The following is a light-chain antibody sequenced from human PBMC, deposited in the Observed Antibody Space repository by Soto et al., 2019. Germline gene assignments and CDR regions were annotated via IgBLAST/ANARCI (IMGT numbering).Light chain of an antibody. V-gene: IGLV1-44*01. Sequence: QSVLTQPPSASGTPGQRVTISCSGSSSNIGSNTVSWYQQLPGTAPKLLIYSNNQRPSGVPDRFSGSKSGTSASLAISGLQSEDEADYYCAAWDDSLNPWVFGGGTKLTVL. J-gene: IGLJ3*02. CDR3: AAWDDSLNPWV. CDR1: SSNIGSNT. CDR2: SNN.